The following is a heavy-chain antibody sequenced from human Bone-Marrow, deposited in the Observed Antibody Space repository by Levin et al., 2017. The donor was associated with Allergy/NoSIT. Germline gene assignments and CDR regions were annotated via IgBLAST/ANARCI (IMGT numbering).Heavy chain of an antibody. CDR3: AKDKDIVVEVAAN. J-gene: IGHJ4*02. D-gene: IGHD2-15*01. CDR1: GFTLSSFA. CDR2: VSASGLTS. V-gene: IGHV3-23*01. Sequence: PGESLKISCAASGFTLSSFAMSWVRQAPGKGLEWVSAVSASGLTSYYADSVKGRFTISRDTAKNTLYLQMHSLRAEDTAVYYCAKDKDIVVEVAANWGQGTLVIVSS.